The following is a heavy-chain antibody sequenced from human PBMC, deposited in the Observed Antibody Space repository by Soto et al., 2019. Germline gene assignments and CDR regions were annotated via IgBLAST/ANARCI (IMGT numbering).Heavy chain of an antibody. D-gene: IGHD3-16*01. Sequence: SVPLSLTCTVSGSSISSYYWIWLRQPPGKGLEWIGYVHYIGSTNYNPSLKSRVTISINTSKNQFSLKLTSVTAADTAVYYCARWRFEGYNWFDPWGQGTLVTVSS. CDR2: VHYIGST. J-gene: IGHJ5*02. CDR1: GSSISSYY. CDR3: ARWRFEGYNWFDP. V-gene: IGHV4-59*01.